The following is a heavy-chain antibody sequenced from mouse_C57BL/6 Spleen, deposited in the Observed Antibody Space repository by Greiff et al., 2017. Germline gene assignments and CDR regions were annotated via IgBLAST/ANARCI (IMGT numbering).Heavy chain of an antibody. V-gene: IGHV1-26*01. D-gene: IGHD1-1*02. Sequence: EVMLQQSGPELVKPGASVKISCKASGYTFTDYYMNWVKQSHGKSLEWIGDINPNNGGTSYNQKFKGKATLTVDKSSSTAYMELRSLTSEDSAVYYCARGLWYYFDYWGQGTTLTVSS. CDR2: INPNNGGT. J-gene: IGHJ2*01. CDR3: ARGLWYYFDY. CDR1: GYTFTDYY.